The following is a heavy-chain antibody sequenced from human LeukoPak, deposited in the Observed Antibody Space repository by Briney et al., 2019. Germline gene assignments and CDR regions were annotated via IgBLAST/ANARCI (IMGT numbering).Heavy chain of an antibody. J-gene: IGHJ4*02. Sequence: ASVKVSCKASGYTFTSYYMHWVRQAPGQGLEWMGIINPSGGSTSYAQKFQGRVTMTRDTSTSTVYMELSSLRSEDTAVYYCARDFLDVGATTDSTYWGQGTLVTVSS. D-gene: IGHD1-26*01. V-gene: IGHV1-46*01. CDR2: INPSGGST. CDR3: ARDFLDVGATTDSTY. CDR1: GYTFTSYY.